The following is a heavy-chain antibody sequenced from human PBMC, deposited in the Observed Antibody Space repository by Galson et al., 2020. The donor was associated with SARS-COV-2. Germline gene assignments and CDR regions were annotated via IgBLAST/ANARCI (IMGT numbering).Heavy chain of an antibody. V-gene: IGHV4-4*02. CDR3: ARLGDCSGGTCYSRGYNWFDP. CDR2: THHSGNT. CDR1: GGSISNTNW. J-gene: IGHJ5*02. Sequence: SQTLSLTCAVSGGSISNTNWRSWVRQPPGKRLDWIGETHHSGNTNYNPSLNSRVTISVDTSKNQFSLKLISVTAADTAVYYCARLGDCSGGTCYSRGYNWFDPWGQGTLVTVSS. D-gene: IGHD2-15*01.